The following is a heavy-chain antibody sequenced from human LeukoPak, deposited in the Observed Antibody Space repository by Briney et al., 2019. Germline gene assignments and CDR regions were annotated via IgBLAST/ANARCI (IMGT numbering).Heavy chain of an antibody. D-gene: IGHD3-10*01. Sequence: GGSLRLSCAASGFTFSSYGMHWVRQAPGKGLEWVAFIRYDGSNKYYADSVKGRFTISRDNSKNTLHLQMNSLRAEDTAVYYCVKDYYGLGSYDYWGQGTLVTVSS. V-gene: IGHV3-30*02. CDR1: GFTFSSYG. CDR2: IRYDGSNK. CDR3: VKDYYGLGSYDY. J-gene: IGHJ4*02.